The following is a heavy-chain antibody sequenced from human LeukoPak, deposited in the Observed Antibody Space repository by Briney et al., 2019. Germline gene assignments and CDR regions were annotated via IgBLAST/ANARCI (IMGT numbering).Heavy chain of an antibody. V-gene: IGHV3-23*01. D-gene: IGHD6-19*01. Sequence: PGGSLRLSCAASGFTFSSYAMSWVRQAPGKGLEWVSAISGSGDSTYYADSVKGRFTISRDNSKNTLYLQMNSLRAEDTAVYYCAKTRGGWYYFDYWGQGTLVTVSS. CDR2: ISGSGDST. CDR1: GFTFSSYA. J-gene: IGHJ4*02. CDR3: AKTRGGWYYFDY.